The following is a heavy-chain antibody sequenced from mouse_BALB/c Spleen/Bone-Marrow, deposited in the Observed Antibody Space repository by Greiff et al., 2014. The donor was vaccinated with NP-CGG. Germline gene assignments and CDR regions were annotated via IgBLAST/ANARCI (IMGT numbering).Heavy chain of an antibody. J-gene: IGHJ3*01. CDR1: EYEFPSHD. V-gene: IGHV5-2*01. Sequence: DVKLVESGGGSVQPGESLKLSCESNEYEFPSHDMSWVRKTPEKRLELVAAINSDGGSTYYPDTMERRFIISRDNSKKTLYLQMSSLRSEDTAFYYCARHGDHYGSSLFAYWGQGTLVTVSA. CDR2: INSDGGST. D-gene: IGHD1-1*01. CDR3: ARHGDHYGSSLFAY.